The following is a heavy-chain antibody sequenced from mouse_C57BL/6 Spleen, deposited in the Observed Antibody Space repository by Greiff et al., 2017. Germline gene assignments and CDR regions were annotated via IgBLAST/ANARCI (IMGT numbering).Heavy chain of an antibody. CDR2: LYPGDGDT. CDR3: ASIYYGSSYYWFAY. V-gene: IGHV1-82*01. D-gene: IGHD1-1*01. Sequence: QVQLQQSGPELVKPGASVKISCKASGYAFSSSWMNWVKQRPGKGLEWIGRLYPGDGDTNYNGKFKGKATLTVDKSSSTAYMELSSLTSEDSAVSFCASIYYGSSYYWFAYWGKGTLVTVSA. J-gene: IGHJ3*01. CDR1: GYAFSSSW.